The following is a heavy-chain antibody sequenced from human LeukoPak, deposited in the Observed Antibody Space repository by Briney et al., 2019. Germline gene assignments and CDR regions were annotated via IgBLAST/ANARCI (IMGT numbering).Heavy chain of an antibody. CDR2: INWNSGSI. V-gene: IGHV3-9*01. CDR3: AKDSYCSGGTCYQFDY. CDR1: GFIFDDYD. D-gene: IGHD2-15*01. Sequence: GGSLRLSCAASGFIFDDYDMHWVRHAPGKGLEWVSGINWNSGSIGYADSVKGRFTISRDNAKNSLYLQLNSLRTEDTALYYCAKDSYCSGGTCYQFDYWGQGTLVTVSS. J-gene: IGHJ4*02.